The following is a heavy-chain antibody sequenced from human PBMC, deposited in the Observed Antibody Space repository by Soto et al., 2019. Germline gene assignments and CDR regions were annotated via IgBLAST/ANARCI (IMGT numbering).Heavy chain of an antibody. Sequence: GGSLRLSCAVSGLTLSDTFMTWIRQAPGKGLEWVSYNSAYGTTMYYADSVKGRFTISRDNAKNSLYLQMNSLRADDTAVYFCARGRYSNDDWGQGTLVTVSS. CDR1: GLTLSDTF. J-gene: IGHJ4*02. V-gene: IGHV3-11*01. CDR3: ARGRYSNDD. CDR2: NSAYGTTM. D-gene: IGHD6-13*01.